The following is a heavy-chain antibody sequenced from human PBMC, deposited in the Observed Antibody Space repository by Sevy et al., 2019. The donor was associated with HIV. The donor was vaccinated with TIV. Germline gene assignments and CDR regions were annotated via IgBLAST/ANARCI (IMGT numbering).Heavy chain of an antibody. CDR1: GFTVSSHY. CDR2: IYSDGST. J-gene: IGHJ4*02. Sequence: GGSLRLSCAASGFTVSSHYMSWVRQAPGKGLEWVSVIYSDGSTYYADSVKGRFTISRDNSKNLLYLQMSSLRAEDTAVYYCARSPKRLDFDYWGQGTLVTVSS. D-gene: IGHD6-25*01. V-gene: IGHV3-53*01. CDR3: ARSPKRLDFDY.